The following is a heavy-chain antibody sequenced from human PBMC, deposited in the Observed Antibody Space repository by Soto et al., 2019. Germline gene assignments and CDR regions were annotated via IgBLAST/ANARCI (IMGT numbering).Heavy chain of an antibody. CDR1: GYTFTSYA. D-gene: IGHD6-13*01. CDR2: INAGNGNT. CDR3: ARDRVAAAGTTPDWYFDL. J-gene: IGHJ2*01. Sequence: ASVKVSCKASGYTFTSYAMHWVRQAPGQRLEWMGWINAGNGNTKYSQKFQGRVTITRDTSASTAYMELSSLRSEDTAVYYCARDRVAAAGTTPDWYFDLWGRGTLVTVS. V-gene: IGHV1-3*01.